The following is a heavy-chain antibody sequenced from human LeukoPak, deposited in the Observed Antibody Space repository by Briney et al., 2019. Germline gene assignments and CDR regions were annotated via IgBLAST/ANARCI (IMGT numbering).Heavy chain of an antibody. CDR2: IKRDGTEK. Sequence: GGSLRLSCTSSRFTFNVYWMSWVRQAPGKGLEWVATIKRDGTEKYYVDPVKGRFTISRDNTKNSLYLQMNSLRAEDTAVYYCARALPLVVAAAAGAFDIWGQGTMVTVSS. V-gene: IGHV3-7*01. D-gene: IGHD6-13*01. CDR1: RFTFNVYW. CDR3: ARALPLVVAAAAGAFDI. J-gene: IGHJ3*02.